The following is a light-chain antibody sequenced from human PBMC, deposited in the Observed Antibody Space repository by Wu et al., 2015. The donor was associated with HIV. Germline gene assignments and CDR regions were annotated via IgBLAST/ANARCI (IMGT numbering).Light chain of an antibody. CDR2: AAS. V-gene: IGKV3-20*01. CDR1: QSVRSSH. Sequence: EIVLTQSPGTLSLSPGEGATLSCRASQSVRSSHLAWYQQKPGQAPRLIIYAASTRATGIPDRFSGSGSGTDLTLTISRLEPEDFAVFYCQQYGTSPSTFGQGTMLELK. J-gene: IGKJ2*01. CDR3: QQYGTSPST.